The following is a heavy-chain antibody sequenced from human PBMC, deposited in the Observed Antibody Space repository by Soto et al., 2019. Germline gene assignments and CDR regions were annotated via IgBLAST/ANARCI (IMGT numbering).Heavy chain of an antibody. V-gene: IGHV3-23*01. CDR2: ISGSGVST. CDR3: AKEWPGNGMDV. J-gene: IGHJ6*02. CDR1: GFTFSSYA. Sequence: PGGSLRLSCGASGFTFSSYAMSWVPQAPGKGLEWVSGISGSGVSTYYADSVKGRFTISRDNSKSTLYLQMNSLRAEDTAVYYRAKEWPGNGMDVWGQGTTVTVSS. D-gene: IGHD5-12*01.